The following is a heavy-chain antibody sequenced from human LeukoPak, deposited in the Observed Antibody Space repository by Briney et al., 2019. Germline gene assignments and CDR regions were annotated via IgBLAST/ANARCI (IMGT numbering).Heavy chain of an antibody. J-gene: IGHJ3*02. CDR3: ARLYRLSSRVMDAFDI. CDR2: INHSGGT. V-gene: IGHV4-34*01. D-gene: IGHD6-13*01. CDR1: GGSFSGYS. Sequence: SETLSLTCAVYGGSFSGYSWNWIRQPPVKGLEWIGEINHSGGTNYNPSLKSRVTISVDTSKKQFSLKLSSVTAADTAVYYCARLYRLSSRVMDAFDIWGQGTMVTASS.